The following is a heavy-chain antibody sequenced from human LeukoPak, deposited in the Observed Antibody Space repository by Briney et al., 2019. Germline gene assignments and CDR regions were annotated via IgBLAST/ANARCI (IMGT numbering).Heavy chain of an antibody. J-gene: IGHJ3*02. CDR2: IRYDGSNK. V-gene: IGHV3-30*02. D-gene: IGHD6-19*01. CDR1: GFTFSSYG. CDR3: AKDRAAVAGRSPVGAFDI. Sequence: PGGSLRLSCAASGFTFSSYGMHWVRQAPGKGLEWVAFIRYDGSNKYYADSVKGRFTISRDNSKNTLYLQMNSLRAEDTAVYYCAKDRAAVAGRSPVGAFDIWGQGTMVTVSS.